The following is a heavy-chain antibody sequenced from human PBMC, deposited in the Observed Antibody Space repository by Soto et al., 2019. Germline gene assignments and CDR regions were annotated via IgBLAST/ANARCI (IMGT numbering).Heavy chain of an antibody. Sequence: GGSLRLSCAASGFAFNNDWMTWVRQASGKGLEWVASIKEDGTNTYYADSVRGRFTISRDNSKNTLYLQMNSLRAEDTAVYYCAREKVRGVLGFDYWGQGTLVTVSS. D-gene: IGHD3-10*01. CDR1: GFAFNNDW. J-gene: IGHJ4*02. V-gene: IGHV3-7*01. CDR2: IKEDGTNT. CDR3: AREKVRGVLGFDY.